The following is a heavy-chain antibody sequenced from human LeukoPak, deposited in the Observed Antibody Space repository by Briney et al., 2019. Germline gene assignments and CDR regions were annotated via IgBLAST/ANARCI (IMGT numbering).Heavy chain of an antibody. D-gene: IGHD6-13*01. V-gene: IGHV3-30*02. CDR2: IRYDGSNK. CDR1: GFTFSSYG. J-gene: IGHJ6*02. CDR3: ARDGPYSSSGLLDV. Sequence: PGGSLRLSCAASGFTFSSYGMHWVRQAPGKGLEWVAFIRYDGSNKYYADSVKGRFTISRDNSKNTLYLQMNSLRAEDTAVYYCARDGPYSSSGLLDVWGQGTTVTVSS.